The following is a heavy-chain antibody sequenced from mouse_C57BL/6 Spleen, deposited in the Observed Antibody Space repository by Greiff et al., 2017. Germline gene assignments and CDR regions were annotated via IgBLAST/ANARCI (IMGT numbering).Heavy chain of an antibody. D-gene: IGHD1-1*01. Sequence: QVTLKVSGPGILQPSQTLSLTCSFSGFSLSTFGMGVGWIRQPSGKGLEWLAHIWWDDDKYYNPALKSRLPISKDTSKNQVFLKIANVDTADTATYYCARNYYGSSYGYFDVWGTGTTVTVSS. CDR2: IWWDDDK. CDR1: GFSLSTFGMG. V-gene: IGHV8-8*01. CDR3: ARNYYGSSYGYFDV. J-gene: IGHJ1*03.